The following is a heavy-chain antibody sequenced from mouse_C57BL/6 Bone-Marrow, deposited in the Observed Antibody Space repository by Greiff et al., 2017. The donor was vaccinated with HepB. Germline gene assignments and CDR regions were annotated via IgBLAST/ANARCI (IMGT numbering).Heavy chain of an antibody. V-gene: IGHV2-9*01. Sequence: QVQLKESGPGLVAPSQSLSITCTVSGFSLTSYGVDWVRQPPGKGLEWLGVIWGGGSTNYNSALLSRLSISKDNSKSQVFLKRNSLQTEDTAMYYCAKRVYYYGISARAWFAYWGQGTLVTVSA. D-gene: IGHD1-1*01. J-gene: IGHJ3*01. CDR1: GFSLTSYG. CDR3: AKRVYYYGISARAWFAY. CDR2: IWGGGST.